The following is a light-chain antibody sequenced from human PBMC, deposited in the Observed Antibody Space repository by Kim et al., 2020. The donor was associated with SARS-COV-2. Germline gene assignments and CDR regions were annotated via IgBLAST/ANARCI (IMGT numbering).Light chain of an antibody. J-gene: IGKJ4*01. CDR1: QSVSSN. V-gene: IGKV3-15*01. CDR2: GAS. Sequence: SPGERATLSCRASQSVSSNLAWYQQKPGQAPRLLIYGASTRATGIPARFSGSGSGTEFTLTISSLQSEDFAVYYCQQYNNWPPLTFGGGTKVETK. CDR3: QQYNNWPPLT.